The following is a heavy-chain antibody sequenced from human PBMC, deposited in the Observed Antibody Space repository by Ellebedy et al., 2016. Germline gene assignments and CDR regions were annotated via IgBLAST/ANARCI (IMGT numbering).Heavy chain of an antibody. D-gene: IGHD2-2*02. CDR2: INSNSGAT. CDR1: GDIFTDYY. Sequence: ASVKVSCKTSGDIFTDYYMHWVRQAPGQGLEWMGWINSNSGATNYAQKFQGRVTMTRDTSISTAYMELSRLRSDDTAVYYCARDPCTTTSCYTWFDPWGQGTLVTVSS. J-gene: IGHJ5*02. CDR3: ARDPCTTTSCYTWFDP. V-gene: IGHV1-2*02.